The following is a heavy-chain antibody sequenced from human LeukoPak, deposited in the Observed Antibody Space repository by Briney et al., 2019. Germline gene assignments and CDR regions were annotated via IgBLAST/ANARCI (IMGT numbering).Heavy chain of an antibody. CDR1: GYSFTSYW. J-gene: IGHJ3*02. Sequence: GESLKISCKGSGYSFTSYWIGWVRQMPGKGLEWMGIIYPGDSDTRYSPSFQGQVTISADKSISTAYLQWSSLKASDTAMYYCARQYSSSWYSGGAFDIWGQGTMVTVSS. D-gene: IGHD6-13*01. V-gene: IGHV5-51*01. CDR3: ARQYSSSWYSGGAFDI. CDR2: IYPGDSDT.